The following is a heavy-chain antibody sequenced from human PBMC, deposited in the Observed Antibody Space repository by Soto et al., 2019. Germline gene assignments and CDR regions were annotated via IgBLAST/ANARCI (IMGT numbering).Heavy chain of an antibody. CDR2: ISSSSSYI. V-gene: IGHV3-21*01. CDR3: ARWRRLARFDY. CDR1: GFTFSSYI. D-gene: IGHD6-19*01. J-gene: IGHJ4*02. Sequence: GGSLSLCCAISGFTFSSYIMNWDCQAPGKGLEWVSSISSSSSYIYYADSVKDRFSICIDNDKNSQYLQMNSLRAEYTAVYYCARWRRLARFDYRGQGTLVTVSS.